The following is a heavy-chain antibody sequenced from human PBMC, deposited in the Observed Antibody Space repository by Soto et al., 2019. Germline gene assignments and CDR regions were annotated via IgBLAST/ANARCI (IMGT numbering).Heavy chain of an antibody. CDR2: IKQDGSEK. CDR3: ARVYLSYYYGSGSYYFDY. V-gene: IGHV3-7*01. D-gene: IGHD3-10*01. CDR1: GFTFSSYW. Sequence: LRLSCAASGFTFSSYWMSWVRQAPGKGLEWVANIKQDGSEKYYVDSVKGRFTISRDNAKNSLYLQMNSLRAEDTAVYYCARVYLSYYYGSGSYYFDYWGQGTLVTVS. J-gene: IGHJ4*02.